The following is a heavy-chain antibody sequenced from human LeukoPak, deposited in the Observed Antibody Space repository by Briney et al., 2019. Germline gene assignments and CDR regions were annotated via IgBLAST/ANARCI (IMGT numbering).Heavy chain of an antibody. CDR1: GGSISSSNW. J-gene: IGHJ3*02. CDR2: IYHSGNT. D-gene: IGHD5-24*01. Sequence: PSGTLSLTCAVSGGSISSSNWWSWVRQPPGKGLEWIGEIYHSGNTNYNPSLKNRVTISEDKSKNQFSLKLSSVTAADTAVYYCAILLDGYNPNDAFDIWGQGTMVTVSS. V-gene: IGHV4-4*02. CDR3: AILLDGYNPNDAFDI.